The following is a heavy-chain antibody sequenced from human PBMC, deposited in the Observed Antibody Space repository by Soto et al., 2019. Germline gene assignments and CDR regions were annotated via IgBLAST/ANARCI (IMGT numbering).Heavy chain of an antibody. Sequence: QVQLVQSGAEVKKPGASVKVSCKASGYTFTGYYMHWVRQAPGQGLEWMGWINPNSGGTNYAQKFQGRVTMTRDTSISTAYMELSRLRSDDTAVYYCARSRYYYGSGSYYNGDYWGQGTLVTVSS. J-gene: IGHJ4*02. CDR1: GYTFTGYY. CDR2: INPNSGGT. D-gene: IGHD3-10*01. V-gene: IGHV1-2*02. CDR3: ARSRYYYGSGSYYNGDY.